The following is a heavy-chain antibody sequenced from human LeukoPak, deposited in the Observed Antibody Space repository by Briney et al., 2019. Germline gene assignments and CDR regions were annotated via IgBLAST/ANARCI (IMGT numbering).Heavy chain of an antibody. D-gene: IGHD2-15*01. CDR2: ISSSSSYI. J-gene: IGHJ6*02. CDR3: ARGVGYCSGGSCYPPSGLYYGMTS. CDR1: GFTFSSYS. V-gene: IGHV3-21*01. Sequence: KPGGSLRLSCAASGFTFSSYSMNWVRQAPGKGLEWVSSISSSSSYIYYADSVKGRFTISRDNAKNSLYLQMNSLRAEDTAVYYCARGVGYCSGGSCYPPSGLYYGMTSGAKGPRSPSP.